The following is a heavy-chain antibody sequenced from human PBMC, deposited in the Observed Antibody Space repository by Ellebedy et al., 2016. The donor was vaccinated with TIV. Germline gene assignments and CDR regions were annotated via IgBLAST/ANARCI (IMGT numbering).Heavy chain of an antibody. V-gene: IGHV4-39*07. D-gene: IGHD1-26*01. CDR2: VFYSGNT. Sequence: SETLSLXXTVSGGSIGSSEYYWGWIRQSPGKGLVWIGSVFYSGNTYYNPSLKSRVTISLDTSKNQFSLRLRSVTAADTAVYYCAREPQDSGFDYWGRGTVVTVSS. CDR3: AREPQDSGFDY. J-gene: IGHJ4*02. CDR1: GGSIGSSEYY.